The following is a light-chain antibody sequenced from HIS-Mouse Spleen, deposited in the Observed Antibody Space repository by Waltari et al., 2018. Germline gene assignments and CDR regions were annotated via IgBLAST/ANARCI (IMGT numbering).Light chain of an antibody. CDR1: SGHSSYA. CDR3: QTWGTGNVV. V-gene: IGLV4-69*01. CDR2: LNSDGSH. J-gene: IGLJ2*01. Sequence: QLVLTQSPSASASLGASVKLTCTLSSGHSSYAIAWHQQQPGKGPRYLMKLNSDGSHSKGDGIPDRFSGSSSGAERYLTISSLQSEDEADYYCQTWGTGNVVFGGGTKLTVL.